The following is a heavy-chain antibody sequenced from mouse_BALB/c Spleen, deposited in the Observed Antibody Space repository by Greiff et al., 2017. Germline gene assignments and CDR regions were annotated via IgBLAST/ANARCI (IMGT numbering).Heavy chain of an antibody. CDR1: GFTFSSYG. V-gene: IGHV5-6*02. CDR2: ISSGGSYT. J-gene: IGHJ4*01. CDR3: ARQGGNIYYYAMDY. Sequence: DVMLVESGGDLVKPGGSLKLSCAASGFTFSSYGMSWVRQTPDKRLEWVATISSGGSYTYYPDSVKGRFTISRDNAKNTLYLQMSSLKSEDTAMYYCARQGGNIYYYAMDYWGQGTSVTVSS. D-gene: IGHD1-1*02.